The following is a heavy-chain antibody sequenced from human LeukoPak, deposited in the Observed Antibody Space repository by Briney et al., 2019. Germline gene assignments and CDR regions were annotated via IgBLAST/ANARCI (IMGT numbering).Heavy chain of an antibody. CDR3: ARGRGTGSPIGPRYFDL. Sequence: GESLKISCKGSGYLFTSYWIAWVRQMPGKGLEWMGIIYPADSDTRYSPPFQGQVTISADKSISTAFLRWTSLKASDTAIYYCARGRGTGSPIGPRYFDLWGRGTLVTVSS. CDR1: GYLFTSYW. CDR2: IYPADSDT. D-gene: IGHD3-10*01. V-gene: IGHV5-51*01. J-gene: IGHJ2*01.